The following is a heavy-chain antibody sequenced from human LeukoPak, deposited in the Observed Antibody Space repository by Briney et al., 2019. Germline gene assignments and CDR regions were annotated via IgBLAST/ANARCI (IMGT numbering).Heavy chain of an antibody. Sequence: GGSLRLSCAASGFXFSSYAMSWVRQAPGKGQEWVSAISGSGGTKYYADSVNGRFTISRDNSKNTLYLQMNSLTAEDTALYYCAQVMGVRGAPSDYWGQGTLVTVSS. CDR2: ISGSGGTK. CDR1: GFXFSSYA. J-gene: IGHJ4*02. D-gene: IGHD3-10*01. CDR3: AQVMGVRGAPSDY. V-gene: IGHV3-23*01.